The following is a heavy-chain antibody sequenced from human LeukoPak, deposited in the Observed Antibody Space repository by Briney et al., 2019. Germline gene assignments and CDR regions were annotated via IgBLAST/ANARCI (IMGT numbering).Heavy chain of an antibody. Sequence: ASVKVSCKASGGTFSSYAISWVRQAPGQGLEWMGRIIPILGIANYAQKFQGRVTITADKSTSTAYMELSSLRSEDTAVYYCARTKVPSYSYYGMDVWGQGTTVTVSS. CDR1: GGTFSSYA. CDR3: ARTKVPSYSYYGMDV. CDR2: IIPILGIA. V-gene: IGHV1-69*04. J-gene: IGHJ6*02. D-gene: IGHD3-10*01.